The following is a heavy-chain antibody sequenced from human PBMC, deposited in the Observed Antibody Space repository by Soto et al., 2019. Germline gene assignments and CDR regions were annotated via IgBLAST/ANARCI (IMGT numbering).Heavy chain of an antibody. V-gene: IGHV1-18*01. CDR1: GYTFTSYG. J-gene: IGHJ6*03. CDR3: ARVTLRPSAYYYYYMDV. Sequence: ASVEVSCKASGYTFTSYGISWVRQAPGQRLEWMGWISDYNGNTNYAQKLQGRVTMTTDTSTSTAYMELRSLRSDDTAVYYCARVTLRPSAYYYYYMDVWGKGTTVPVSS. CDR2: ISDYNGNT.